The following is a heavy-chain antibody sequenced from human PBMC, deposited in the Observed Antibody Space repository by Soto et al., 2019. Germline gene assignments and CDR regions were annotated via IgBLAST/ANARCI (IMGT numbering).Heavy chain of an antibody. CDR2: IYDSGST. V-gene: IGHV4-30-4*01. D-gene: IGHD6-6*01. CDR1: GGSISSGDYY. Sequence: QVQLQESGPGLVKPSQTLSLTCTVSGGSISSGDYYWSWLRQPPGQGLEWIGYIYDSGSTYYNPSLKSRVNIAADASKNQFSLKMSSVTAADTAVYHCDRGAEYHYFAYWGKGTLVTVSS. CDR3: DRGAEYHYFAY. J-gene: IGHJ4*02.